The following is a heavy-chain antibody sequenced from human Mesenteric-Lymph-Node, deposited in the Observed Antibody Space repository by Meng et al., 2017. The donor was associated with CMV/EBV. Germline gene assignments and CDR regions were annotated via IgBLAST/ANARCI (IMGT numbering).Heavy chain of an antibody. V-gene: IGHV4-30-4*01. Sequence: CGGSIPTAGYYWSWIRQPPGKGLEWIGYIYYSGLTFYNPSLKGRLSLSPPPSPPQFSLPLTSFPPSPPSFSSSPLRPPSSLSPPWVYWGQGTLVTVSS. CDR3: PLRPPSSLSPPWVY. CDR1: GGSIPTAGYY. CDR2: IYYSGLT. J-gene: IGHJ4*02. D-gene: IGHD4-17*01.